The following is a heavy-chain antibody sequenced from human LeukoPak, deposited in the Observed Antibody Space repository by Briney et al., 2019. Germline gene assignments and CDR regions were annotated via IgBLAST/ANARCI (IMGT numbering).Heavy chain of an antibody. CDR1: GFTVSSNY. V-gene: IGHV3-53*01. CDR3: ARGGSYLSAFDI. Sequence: GGSLRLSCAASGFTVSSNYMSWIRQAPGKGLEWVSIIYSGGSTFYADSVKGRFTISRDNSKNTLYLQMNSLRAEDTAVYYCARGGSYLSAFDIWGQGTMVTVSS. CDR2: IYSGGST. J-gene: IGHJ3*02. D-gene: IGHD1-26*01.